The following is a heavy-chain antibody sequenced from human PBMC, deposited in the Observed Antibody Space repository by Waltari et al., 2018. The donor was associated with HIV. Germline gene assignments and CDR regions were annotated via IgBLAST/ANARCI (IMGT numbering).Heavy chain of an antibody. J-gene: IGHJ2*01. CDR1: GFTFDDYA. V-gene: IGHV3-9*01. CDR3: AKDKRSGYGGNSVWYFDL. Sequence: QPGRSLRLSCAASGFTFDDYAMHWVRQAPGKGLEWVSGISWNSGTIGYADSVKGRFTISRDNAKNSLYLQMNSLRAEDTALYYCAKDKRSGYGGNSVWYFDLWGRGTLVTVSS. CDR2: ISWNSGTI. D-gene: IGHD4-17*01.